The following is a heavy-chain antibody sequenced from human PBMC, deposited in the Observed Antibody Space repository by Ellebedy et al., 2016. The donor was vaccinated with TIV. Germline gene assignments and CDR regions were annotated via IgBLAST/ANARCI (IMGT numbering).Heavy chain of an antibody. CDR1: GGSISSYY. D-gene: IGHD3-3*01. J-gene: IGHJ6*03. CDR2: IYYSGST. Sequence: SETLSLXXTVSGGSISSYYWSWIRQPPGKGLEWIGYIYYSGSTYYNPSLKSRVTISVDTSKNQFSLKLSSVTAADTAVYYCARGGYDFWSGPSRSWYYYMDVWGKGTTVTVSS. V-gene: IGHV4-59*12. CDR3: ARGGYDFWSGPSRSWYYYMDV.